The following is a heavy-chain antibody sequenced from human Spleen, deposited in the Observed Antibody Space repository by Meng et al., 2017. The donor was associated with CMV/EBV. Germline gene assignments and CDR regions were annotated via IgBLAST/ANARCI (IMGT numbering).Heavy chain of an antibody. Sequence: GGSLRLSCAASGFTFSSYWMHWVRQAPGKGLVWVSRINSDGSSTSYADSVKGRFTISRDNSKNTLYLQMNSLRAEDTAVYYCAKDSPKYSNGWPRGNYFDYWGQGTLVTVSS. CDR2: INSDGSST. D-gene: IGHD6-19*01. CDR1: GFTFSSYW. CDR3: AKDSPKYSNGWPRGNYFDY. V-gene: IGHV3-74*01. J-gene: IGHJ4*02.